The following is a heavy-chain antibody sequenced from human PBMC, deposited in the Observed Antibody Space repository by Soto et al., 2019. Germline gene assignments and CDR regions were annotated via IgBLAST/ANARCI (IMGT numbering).Heavy chain of an antibody. V-gene: IGHV4-59*01. CDR3: ARDINRGLLYYFDY. CDR2: IYYSGST. J-gene: IGHJ4*02. D-gene: IGHD3-10*01. CDR1: GGSISSYY. Sequence: SETLSLTCTVSGGSISSYYWSWIRQPPGKGLEWIGYIYYSGSTNYNPSLKSRVTISVDTSKNQFSLKLSSVTAADTAVYYCARDINRGLLYYFDYWGQGTLVTVSS.